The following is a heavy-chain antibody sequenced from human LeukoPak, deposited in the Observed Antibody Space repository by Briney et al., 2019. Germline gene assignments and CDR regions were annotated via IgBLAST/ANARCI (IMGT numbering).Heavy chain of an antibody. D-gene: IGHD3-9*01. CDR2: IYHSGST. J-gene: IGHJ3*02. V-gene: IGHV4-38-2*02. CDR1: ASSISSDYF. CDR3: ASRGNILTGYQVFDI. Sequence: SETLSLTCTVSASSISSDYFWGWVRQPPGKGLEWIGSIYHSGSTYYNPSLKSQVTISVDTSKNQFSLKLTSVTAADTPVYYCASRGNILTGYQVFDIWGQGTMVTVSS.